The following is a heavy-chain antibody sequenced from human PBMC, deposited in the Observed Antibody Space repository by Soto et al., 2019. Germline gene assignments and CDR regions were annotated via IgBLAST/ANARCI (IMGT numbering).Heavy chain of an antibody. Sequence: SETLSLTCTVSGGSISSYYWTWIRQPPGKGLEWIGNIYSSGSTNYNSSPKSRMTISVDISKNQFSLKLSSVTAADTAVYYCARGSYYYYMDVWGKGTTVTVSS. V-gene: IGHV4-59*08. J-gene: IGHJ6*03. CDR3: ARGSYYYYMDV. CDR1: GGSISSYY. CDR2: IYSSGST.